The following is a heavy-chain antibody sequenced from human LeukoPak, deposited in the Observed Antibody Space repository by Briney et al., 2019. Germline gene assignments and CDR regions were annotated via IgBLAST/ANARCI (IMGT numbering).Heavy chain of an antibody. J-gene: IGHJ4*02. CDR2: IKQDGSEK. CDR1: GFTFNSYW. V-gene: IGHV3-7*05. Sequence: GGSLRLSCAASGFTFNSYWMSWVRQAPGKGLEWVANIKQDGSEKYYVDSVKGRFTISRDNAKNSLYLQMNSLRAEDTAVYYCARQAVAVFDYWGQGTLVTVSS. D-gene: IGHD6-19*01. CDR3: ARQAVAVFDY.